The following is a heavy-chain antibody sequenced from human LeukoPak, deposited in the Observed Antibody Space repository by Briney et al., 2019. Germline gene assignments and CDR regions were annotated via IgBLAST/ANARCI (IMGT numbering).Heavy chain of an antibody. D-gene: IGHD5-12*01. CDR3: ARAHIVAYDYYYGMDV. CDR2: IIPIFGTA. V-gene: IGHV1-69*01. J-gene: IGHJ6*02. Sequence: ASVKVSCKASGGTFISYAISWVRQAPGQGLEWMGGIIPIFGTANYAQKFQGRVTITADESTSTAYMELSSLRSEDTAVYYCARAHIVAYDYYYGMDVWGQGTTVTVSS. CDR1: GGTFISYA.